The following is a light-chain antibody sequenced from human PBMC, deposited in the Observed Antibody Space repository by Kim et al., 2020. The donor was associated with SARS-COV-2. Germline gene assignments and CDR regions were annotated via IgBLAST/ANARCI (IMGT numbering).Light chain of an antibody. Sequence: DIQMTQSPSSLSASVGDRVTITCQASQDISNYLNWYQQKPGKAPKLLIYDASNLETGVTSRFSGSGSGTDFTFTISSLQPEDIATYYCKQYDNLYTFGQGTKLEIK. CDR1: QDISNY. CDR3: KQYDNLYT. J-gene: IGKJ2*01. CDR2: DAS. V-gene: IGKV1-33*01.